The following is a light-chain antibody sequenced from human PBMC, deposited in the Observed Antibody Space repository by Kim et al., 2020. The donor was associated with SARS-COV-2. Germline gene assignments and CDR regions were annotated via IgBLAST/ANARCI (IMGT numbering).Light chain of an antibody. CDR2: DVT. Sequence: GQSITISCTGTSSDVGGYNYVSWYQQHPGKVPKLMIYDVTNRPSGVSNRFSGSKSGNTASLNISGLQAEDEADYYCSSYTSSSTVVFGGGTQLTVL. J-gene: IGLJ2*01. V-gene: IGLV2-14*03. CDR1: SSDVGGYNY. CDR3: SSYTSSSTVV.